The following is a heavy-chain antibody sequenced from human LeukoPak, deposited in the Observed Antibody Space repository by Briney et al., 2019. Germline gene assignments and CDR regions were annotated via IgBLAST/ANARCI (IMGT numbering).Heavy chain of an antibody. V-gene: IGHV3-15*01. Sequence: PGGSLRLSCAASGFTFSNARMSWVRQAPGKGLEWVGRIKSKTDGGTTDYAAPVKGRFTVSRDDSKNTLYLQMNSLKTEDTAVYYCARDAGWYVPAAAFDIWGQGTMVTVSS. CDR2: IKSKTDGGTT. J-gene: IGHJ3*02. CDR1: GFTFSNAR. D-gene: IGHD2-2*01. CDR3: ARDAGWYVPAAAFDI.